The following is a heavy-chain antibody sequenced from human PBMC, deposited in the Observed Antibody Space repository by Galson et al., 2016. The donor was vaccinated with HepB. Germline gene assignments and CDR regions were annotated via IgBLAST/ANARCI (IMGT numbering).Heavy chain of an antibody. J-gene: IGHJ6*01. CDR1: GYSFDDYY. CDR3: ARREGWGYYYGMDV. CDR2: INPHSGGT. Sequence: SVKVSCKASGYSFDDYYIHWVRQAPGQGLEWMGGINPHSGGTNYAQKFQGRVTLTRDRSVNTAYMEVRRLRSDDTAVYYCARREGWGYYYGMDVWGQGTTVAVSS. V-gene: IGHV1-2*02. D-gene: IGHD6-19*01.